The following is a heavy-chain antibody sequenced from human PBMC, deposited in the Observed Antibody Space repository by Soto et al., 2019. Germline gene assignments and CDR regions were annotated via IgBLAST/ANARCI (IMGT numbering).Heavy chain of an antibody. D-gene: IGHD2-8*01. CDR2: INHSGST. V-gene: IGHV4-34*01. J-gene: IGHJ4*02. Sequence: QVQLQQWVAGLLKPSETLSLTCAVYGGSFSGYYWSWIRQPPGKGLEWIGEINHSGSTNYNPSLKSRVTISVDTSKNQFSLKLSSVTAADTAVYYCARGRMLTNLNFDYWGQGTLVTVSS. CDR3: ARGRMLTNLNFDY. CDR1: GGSFSGYY.